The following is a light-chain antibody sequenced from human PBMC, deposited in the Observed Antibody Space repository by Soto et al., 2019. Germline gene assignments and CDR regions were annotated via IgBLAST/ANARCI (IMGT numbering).Light chain of an antibody. Sequence: QSVLTQPPPVSGAPGQRVTISCTGSSSNIGAGSDVHWYQQLPGTAPKLLIYSNTNRPSGVPDRFSGSKSGTSASLAIAGLQAGDEADYFCQSYDTILTGSVFGGGTKLTVL. J-gene: IGLJ3*02. CDR2: SNT. V-gene: IGLV1-40*01. CDR1: SSNIGAGSD. CDR3: QSYDTILTGSV.